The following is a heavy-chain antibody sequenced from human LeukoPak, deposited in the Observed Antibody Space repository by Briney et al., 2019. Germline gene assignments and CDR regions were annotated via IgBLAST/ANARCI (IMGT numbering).Heavy chain of an antibody. J-gene: IGHJ4*02. CDR1: GFTFSSYA. D-gene: IGHD3-3*01. CDR2: IYSGGST. V-gene: IGHV3-66*01. Sequence: PGGSLRLSCAASGFTFSSYAMSWVRQAPGKGLEWVSVIYSGGSTYYADSVKGRFTISRDNSKNTLYLQMNSLRAEDTAVYYCARVYDFWSENWGQGTLVTVSS. CDR3: ARVYDFWSEN.